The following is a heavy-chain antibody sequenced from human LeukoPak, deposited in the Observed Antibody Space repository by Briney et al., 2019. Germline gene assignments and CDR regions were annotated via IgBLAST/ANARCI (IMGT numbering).Heavy chain of an antibody. V-gene: IGHV4-59*01. Sequence: SETLSLTCTVSGGSISSYYWSWIRQPPGKGLEWIGYIYYSGSTNYNPSLKSRVTISVDTSKNQFSLKLSSVTAADTAVYYRARGSWFGELLVAFDIWGQGTMVTVSS. CDR3: ARGSWFGELLVAFDI. CDR1: GGSISSYY. CDR2: IYYSGST. D-gene: IGHD3-10*01. J-gene: IGHJ3*02.